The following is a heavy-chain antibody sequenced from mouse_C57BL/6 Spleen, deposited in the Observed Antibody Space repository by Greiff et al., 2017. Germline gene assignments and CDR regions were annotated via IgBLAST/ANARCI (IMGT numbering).Heavy chain of an antibody. CDR3: ARDHYYGSSYPDY. Sequence: EVQGVESGGGLVKPGGSLKLSCAASGFTFSSYAMSWVRQTPEKRLEWVATISDGGSYTYYPDNVKGRFTISRDTAKNNLYLQMSQLKSEDTAMYYCARDHYYGSSYPDYWGQGTTLTVSS. CDR1: GFTFSSYA. V-gene: IGHV5-4*01. D-gene: IGHD1-1*01. J-gene: IGHJ2*01. CDR2: ISDGGSYT.